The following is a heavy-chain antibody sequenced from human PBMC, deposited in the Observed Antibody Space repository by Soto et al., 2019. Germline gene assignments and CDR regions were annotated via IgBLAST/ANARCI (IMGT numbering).Heavy chain of an antibody. D-gene: IGHD3-3*01. Sequence: GESLKISCKGSGYSFTSYWIGWVRQMPGKGLEWMGIIYPGDSDTRYSPSFQGQVTISADKSISTAYLQWSSLKAPDTAMYYCARTDSYYYYGMDVWGQGTTVTVSS. V-gene: IGHV5-51*01. CDR3: ARTDSYYYYGMDV. CDR1: GYSFTSYW. J-gene: IGHJ6*02. CDR2: IYPGDSDT.